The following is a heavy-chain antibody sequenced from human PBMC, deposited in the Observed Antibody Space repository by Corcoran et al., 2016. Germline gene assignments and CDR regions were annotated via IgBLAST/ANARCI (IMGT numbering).Heavy chain of an antibody. CDR2: TYYRSKWYN. V-gene: IGHV6-1*01. CDR1: GDSVSSNSAA. D-gene: IGHD3-22*01. J-gene: IGHJ6*02. CDR3: ARDSDYYDSSGSSTGMDV. Sequence: QVQLQQSGPGLVKPSQTLSLTCAISGDSVSSNSAAWNWIRQPPSRGLEWLGRTYYRSKWYNDYAVSVKSRITINPDTSKNQFSLQLNSVTPEDTAVYYCARDSDYYDSSGSSTGMDVWGQGTTVTVSS.